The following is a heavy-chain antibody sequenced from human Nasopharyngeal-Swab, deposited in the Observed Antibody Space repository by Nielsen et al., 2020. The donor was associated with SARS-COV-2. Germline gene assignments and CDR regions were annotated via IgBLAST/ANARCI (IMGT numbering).Heavy chain of an antibody. Sequence: ASVKVSCKVSGYTLTELSMHWVRQAPGKGLEWMGGFDPEDGETIYAQKFQGRVTMTEDTSTDTAYMELSSLRSEDTAVYYCARGLYSSGFSYYYYGMDVWGQGTTVTVSS. V-gene: IGHV1-24*01. CDR2: FDPEDGET. D-gene: IGHD6-19*01. CDR3: ARGLYSSGFSYYYYGMDV. J-gene: IGHJ6*02. CDR1: GYTLTELS.